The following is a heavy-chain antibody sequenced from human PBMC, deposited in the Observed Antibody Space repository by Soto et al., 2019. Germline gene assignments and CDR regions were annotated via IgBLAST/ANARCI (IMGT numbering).Heavy chain of an antibody. CDR1: VGTFSTYT. CDR3: ARRYCISTSCHYYGMDV. Sequence: SVKVSCTASVGTFSTYTINWVRQAPGQGLEWMGGIIPMFGTANYAQKFQGRVTITADESTSTAYMELSSLRSEDTAVYYCARRYCISTSCHYYGMDVWGQGTTVTVSS. V-gene: IGHV1-69*13. J-gene: IGHJ6*02. D-gene: IGHD2-2*01. CDR2: IIPMFGTA.